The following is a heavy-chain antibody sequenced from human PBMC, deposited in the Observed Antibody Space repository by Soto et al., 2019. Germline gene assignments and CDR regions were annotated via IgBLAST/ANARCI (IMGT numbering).Heavy chain of an antibody. D-gene: IGHD2-2*01. Sequence: SETLSLTCTVSGGSISSYYWSWIRQPPGKGLEWIGYINYSGSTNYNPSLKSRVTISVDTSKNQFSLKLSSVTAADTAVYYCARGYCSSTSCYRLYYYMDVWGKGTTVTVSS. J-gene: IGHJ6*03. CDR3: ARGYCSSTSCYRLYYYMDV. CDR2: INYSGST. V-gene: IGHV4-59*12. CDR1: GGSISSYY.